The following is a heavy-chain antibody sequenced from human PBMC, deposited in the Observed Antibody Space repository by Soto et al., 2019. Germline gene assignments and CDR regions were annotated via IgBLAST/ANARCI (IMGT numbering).Heavy chain of an antibody. V-gene: IGHV3-48*03. J-gene: IGHJ4*02. CDR2: ISYSAGTI. CDR3: AIPESKSPGPVRDY. CDR1: GFSFTNYD. Sequence: GGSLRLSCAASGFSFTNYDMNWVRQAPGKGLEWISFISYSAGTIHYSDSVKGRFTISRDNAKNSLYLQMSNLRADDTAVYYCAIPESKSPGPVRDYWGQGILVTVYS.